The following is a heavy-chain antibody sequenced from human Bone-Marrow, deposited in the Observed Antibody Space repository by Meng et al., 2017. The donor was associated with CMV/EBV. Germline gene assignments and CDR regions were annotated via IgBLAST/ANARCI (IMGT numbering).Heavy chain of an antibody. CDR1: GFTFSDYY. Sequence: GESLKISCAASGFTFSDYYMSWIRQAPGKGLEWVSYISSSGSTIYYADSVKGRFTISRDNAKNPLYLQMNSLRAEDTAVYYCASTVRGYCSSTSCYPRDYYYYYGMDVGGQGTTVTVSS. D-gene: IGHD2-2*01. J-gene: IGHJ6*02. V-gene: IGHV3-11*01. CDR2: ISSSGSTI. CDR3: ASTVRGYCSSTSCYPRDYYYYYGMDV.